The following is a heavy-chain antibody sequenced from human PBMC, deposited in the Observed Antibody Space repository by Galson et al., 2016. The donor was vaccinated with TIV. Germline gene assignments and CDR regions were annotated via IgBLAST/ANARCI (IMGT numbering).Heavy chain of an antibody. Sequence: SVKVSCKASGGTLSTYTISWVRQAPGQGLEWMGRIILVVGLANYAQKFQGRFTITADRSTTTAYMELRSLTSEDTAVYFCARDVEARPYDPTWFDSWGQGTLVTVSS. CDR2: IILVVGLA. D-gene: IGHD3-3*01. J-gene: IGHJ5*01. CDR1: GGTLSTYT. CDR3: ARDVEARPYDPTWFDS. V-gene: IGHV1-69*04.